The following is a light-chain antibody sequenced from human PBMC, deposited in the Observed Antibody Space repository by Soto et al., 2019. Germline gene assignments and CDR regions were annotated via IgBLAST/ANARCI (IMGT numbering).Light chain of an antibody. CDR3: QQGYTTPLT. Sequence: DIQMTQSPSSVSASIGDTVTITCRASQDINVYLNWYQQKPGEVPKLLIYSASSLHSGVPSRFTGSGSGTDFTLTISSLQPEDFATYYCQQGYTTPLTFGQGTKVDI. V-gene: IGKV1-39*01. CDR1: QDINVY. CDR2: SAS. J-gene: IGKJ1*01.